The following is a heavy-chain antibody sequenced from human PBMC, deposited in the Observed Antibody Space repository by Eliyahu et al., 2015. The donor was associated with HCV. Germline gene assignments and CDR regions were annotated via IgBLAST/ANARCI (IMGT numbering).Heavy chain of an antibody. Sequence: EVQLVQSGAEVKKPGESLKISCKGSGXSFTSXWXGXVRQMPGKGLEGMGXIYPGDSXTRYSPSFQGQVTISADKSISTAYLQWSSLKASDTAMYYCARAGSAYCGGDCYWDWFDPWGQGTLVTVSS. D-gene: IGHD2-21*02. J-gene: IGHJ5*02. V-gene: IGHV5-51*03. CDR2: IYPGDSXT. CDR3: ARAGSAYCGGDCYWDWFDP. CDR1: GXSFTSXW.